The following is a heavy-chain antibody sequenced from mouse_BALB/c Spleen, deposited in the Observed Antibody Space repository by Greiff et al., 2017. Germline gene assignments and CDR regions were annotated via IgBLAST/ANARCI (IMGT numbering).Heavy chain of an antibody. D-gene: IGHD1-1*01. CDR2: INPSNGRT. V-gene: IGHV1S81*02. J-gene: IGHJ4*01. CDR1: GYTFTSYW. CDR3: ASGFITTVVAYYYAMDY. Sequence: VQLKQSGPELVRPGASVKLSCKASGYTFTSYWMHWVKQRPGQGLEWIGEINPSNGRTNYNEKFKSKATLTVDKSSSTAYMQLSSLTSEDSAVYYCASGFITTVVAYYYAMDYWGQGTSVTVSS.